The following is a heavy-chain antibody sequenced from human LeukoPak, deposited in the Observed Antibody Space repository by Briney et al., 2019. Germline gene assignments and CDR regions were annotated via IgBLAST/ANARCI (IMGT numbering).Heavy chain of an antibody. J-gene: IGHJ5*02. V-gene: IGHV3-74*01. Sequence: GGSLRLSCAASGFTFSSYWKHWVRQAPGKGLVWVSRINSDGSSTSYADSVKGRFTISRDNAKNTLYLQMNSLRAEDTAVYYCARGFYYYGSGSYYFNWFDPWGQGTLVTVSS. D-gene: IGHD3-10*01. CDR3: ARGFYYYGSGSYYFNWFDP. CDR1: GFTFSSYW. CDR2: INSDGSST.